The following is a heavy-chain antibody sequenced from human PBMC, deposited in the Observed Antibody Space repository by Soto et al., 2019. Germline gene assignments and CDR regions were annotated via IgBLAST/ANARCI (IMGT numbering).Heavy chain of an antibody. CDR3: AGTYYDYIWGSYRRMLTYYFDY. Sequence: QLQLQESGPGLVKPSETLSLTCTVSGGSISSSSYYWGWIRQPPGKGLEWIGSIYYSGSTYYNPSRKSRVTISVDTSKNQFSLKLSSVTAADTAVYYCAGTYYDYIWGSYRRMLTYYFDYWGQGTLVTVSS. D-gene: IGHD3-16*02. CDR2: IYYSGST. J-gene: IGHJ4*02. V-gene: IGHV4-39*01. CDR1: GGSISSSSYY.